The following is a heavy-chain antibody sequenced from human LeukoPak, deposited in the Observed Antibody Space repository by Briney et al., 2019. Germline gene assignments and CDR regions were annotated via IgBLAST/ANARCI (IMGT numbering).Heavy chain of an antibody. D-gene: IGHD1-26*01. J-gene: IGHJ5*02. V-gene: IGHV3-23*01. CDR1: GFTFSSYA. CDR3: AKDLFSGSYPNSANWFDP. Sequence: GGSLRLSCAASGFTFSSYAMSWVRQAPGKGLEWVSAISGSGGSTYYADSVKGRFTISRDNSKNTLYLQMNSLRAEDTAVYYCAKDLFSGSYPNSANWFDPWGQGTLVTVSS. CDR2: ISGSGGST.